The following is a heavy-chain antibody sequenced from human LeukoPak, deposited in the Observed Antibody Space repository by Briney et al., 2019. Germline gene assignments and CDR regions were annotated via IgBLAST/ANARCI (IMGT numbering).Heavy chain of an antibody. CDR1: SGSLTGYY. CDR2: VYATGTT. D-gene: IGHD3-22*01. J-gene: IGHJ3*02. V-gene: IGHV4-4*08. Sequence: SETLSLTCTVSSGSLTGYYWSWIRQPPGKGLEWIAYVYATGTTNYNPSLKTRPTISMDTSKNQFSLKLSSVTAADTAVYFCARGPYSYDSSGAFDIWGQGTMVTVSS. CDR3: ARGPYSYDSSGAFDI.